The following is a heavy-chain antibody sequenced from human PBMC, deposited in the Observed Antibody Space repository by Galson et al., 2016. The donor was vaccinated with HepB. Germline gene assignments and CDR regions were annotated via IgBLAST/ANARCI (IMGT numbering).Heavy chain of an antibody. D-gene: IGHD2-15*01. Sequence: SLRLSCAASGFTFSSYWMHWVRQAPGKGLVSVSRNNNDGSSINYVDSVKGRFTSSRDNAKNTLFLQMNSLRAEDTAVYYCARDLVEFCSGSSCQRGGMDVWGQGTTVTVSS. CDR3: ARDLVEFCSGSSCQRGGMDV. J-gene: IGHJ6*02. CDR1: GFTFSSYW. V-gene: IGHV3-74*01. CDR2: NNNDGSSI.